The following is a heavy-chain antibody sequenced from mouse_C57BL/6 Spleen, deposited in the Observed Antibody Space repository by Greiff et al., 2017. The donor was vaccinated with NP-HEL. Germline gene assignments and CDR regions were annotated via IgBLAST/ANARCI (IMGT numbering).Heavy chain of an antibody. J-gene: IGHJ4*01. V-gene: IGHV1-69*01. CDR3: AREGRIYYGNYSNYAMDY. CDR2: IDPSDSYT. D-gene: IGHD2-1*01. CDR1: GYTFTSYW. Sequence: VKLQQPGAELVMPGASVKLSCKASGYTFTSYWMHWVKQRPGQGLEWIGEIDPSDSYTNYNQKFKGKSTLTVDKSSSTAYMQLSSLTSEDSAVYYCAREGRIYYGNYSNYAMDYWGQGTSVTVSS.